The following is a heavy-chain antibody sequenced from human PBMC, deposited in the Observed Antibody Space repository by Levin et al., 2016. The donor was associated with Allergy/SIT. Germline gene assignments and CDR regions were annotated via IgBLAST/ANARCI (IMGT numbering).Heavy chain of an antibody. J-gene: IGHJ4*02. CDR3: VVPLARVDLGRNCFWCFEY. CDR2: IYADGRS. V-gene: IGHV3-53*01. Sequence: GGSLRLSCAASGFTFSDNYLSWIRQAPGKGLEWVSLIYADGRSFYADSVRGRFTISRDNSRDTLYLQMNTLTVEDTAVYYCVVPLARVDLGRNCFWCFEYWGRGALVTVSS. D-gene: IGHD3-3*01. CDR1: GFTFSDNY.